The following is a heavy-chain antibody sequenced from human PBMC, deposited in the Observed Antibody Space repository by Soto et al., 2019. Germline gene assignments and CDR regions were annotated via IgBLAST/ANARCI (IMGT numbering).Heavy chain of an antibody. D-gene: IGHD3-22*01. J-gene: IGHJ4*02. CDR3: ARGDNYRTYYYDSSGYYPPRY. V-gene: IGHV1-18*04. Sequence: ASVKVSCKXSGYTFTSYGISWVRQAPGQGLEWMGRISAYNGNTNYAQKLQGRVTMTTDTSTSTAYMELRSLRSDDTAVYYCARGDNYRTYYYDSSGYYPPRYWGQGTLVTVSS. CDR1: GYTFTSYG. CDR2: ISAYNGNT.